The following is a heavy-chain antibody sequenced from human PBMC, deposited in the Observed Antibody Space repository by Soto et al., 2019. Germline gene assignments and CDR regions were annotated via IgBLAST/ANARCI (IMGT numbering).Heavy chain of an antibody. Sequence: PGGSLRLSCAASGFTFSSYAMSWVRQAPGKGLEWVSAISGSGGSTYYADSVKGRFTISRDNSKNTLYLQMNSLRAEDTAVYYCAKDPHLSSGWDDAFDIWGQGTMVTVSS. V-gene: IGHV3-23*01. CDR3: AKDPHLSSGWDDAFDI. CDR1: GFTFSSYA. D-gene: IGHD3-22*01. CDR2: ISGSGGST. J-gene: IGHJ3*02.